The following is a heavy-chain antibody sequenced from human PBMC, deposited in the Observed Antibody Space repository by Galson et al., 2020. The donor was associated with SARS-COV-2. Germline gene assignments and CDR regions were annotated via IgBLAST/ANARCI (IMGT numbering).Heavy chain of an antibody. J-gene: IGHJ4*02. V-gene: IGHV4-59*08. Sequence: ASETLSLTCTVSGGPISSYYWSWIRQPPEKGLEWIGNIYYSGSSYYNPSLKSRVTISVDASKSQFSLKLSSVTAADTAVYYCARRKSGSSSVDYWGQGILVAVSS. D-gene: IGHD6-13*01. CDR1: GGPISSYY. CDR2: IYYSGSS. CDR3: ARRKSGSSSVDY.